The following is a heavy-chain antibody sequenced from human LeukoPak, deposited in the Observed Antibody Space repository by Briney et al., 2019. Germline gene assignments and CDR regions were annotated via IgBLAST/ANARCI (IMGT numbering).Heavy chain of an antibody. CDR1: GGSFSGYY. V-gene: IGHV4-34*01. CDR2: INHSGST. D-gene: IGHD6-13*01. CDR3: ARGGGIWQQLVRRGRYYGMDV. Sequence: PSETLSLTCAVYGGSFSGYYWSWIRQPPGKGLEWIGEINHSGSTNYNPSLKSRVTISVDTSKNQFSLKLSSVTAADTAVYYCARGGGIWQQLVRRGRYYGMDVWGQGTTVTVSS. J-gene: IGHJ6*02.